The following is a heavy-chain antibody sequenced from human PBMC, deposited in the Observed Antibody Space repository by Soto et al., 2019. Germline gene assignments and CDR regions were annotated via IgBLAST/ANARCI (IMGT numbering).Heavy chain of an antibody. CDR2: IYYSGST. CDR1: GGSISSSSYY. CDR3: ARRSGTYYYYGMDV. J-gene: IGHJ6*02. V-gene: IGHV4-39*01. D-gene: IGHD3-3*01. Sequence: QLQLQESGPGLVKPSETLSLTCTVSGGSISSSSYYWGWIRQPPGKGLEWIGSIYYSGSTYYNPSLKSRVTISVDTSKNQCSLKLSSVTAADTAVYYCARRSGTYYYYGMDVWGQGTTVTVSS.